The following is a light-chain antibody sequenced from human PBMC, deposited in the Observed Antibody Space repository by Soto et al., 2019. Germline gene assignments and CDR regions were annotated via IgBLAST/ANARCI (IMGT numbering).Light chain of an antibody. Sequence: MVLTQSPGTLYLSPGVRATLSCRASQSVISSYLAWYQQNPGQAPRLLLYGASSRATCIPDRVSGRGCGPDLTLTISRLEPEDFVVYYFQQYGSSLLTFGGGTKVAIK. CDR2: GAS. CDR1: QSVISSY. V-gene: IGKV3-20*01. CDR3: QQYGSSLLT. J-gene: IGKJ4*01.